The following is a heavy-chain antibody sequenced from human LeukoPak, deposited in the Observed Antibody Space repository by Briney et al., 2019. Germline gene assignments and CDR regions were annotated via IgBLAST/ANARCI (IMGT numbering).Heavy chain of an antibody. CDR1: GFTFSRYE. V-gene: IGHV3-48*03. D-gene: IGHD3-22*01. CDR3: ARGSRDSSGHKSTDYYFDY. CDR2: ISSSGSTI. J-gene: IGHJ4*02. Sequence: GGSLRLSWAASGFTFSRYEMNWVRQAPGKGLEWVSYISSSGSTIYYADSVKGRFTISRDNAKNSLYLQMHSLRAEDTAVYYCARGSRDSSGHKSTDYYFDYWGQGTLVTVSS.